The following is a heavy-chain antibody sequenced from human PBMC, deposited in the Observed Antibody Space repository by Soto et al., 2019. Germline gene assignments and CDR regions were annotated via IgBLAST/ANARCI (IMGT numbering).Heavy chain of an antibody. J-gene: IGHJ6*02. Sequence: SETLSLTCTVSGGSISSGDYYWSWIRQPPGKGLEWIGYIYYSGSTYYNPSLKSRVAISVDTSKNQFSLKLSSVTAADTAVYYCARTPRREGYGMDVWGQGTTVTVSS. CDR1: GGSISSGDYY. CDR2: IYYSGST. CDR3: ARTPRREGYGMDV. V-gene: IGHV4-30-4*01.